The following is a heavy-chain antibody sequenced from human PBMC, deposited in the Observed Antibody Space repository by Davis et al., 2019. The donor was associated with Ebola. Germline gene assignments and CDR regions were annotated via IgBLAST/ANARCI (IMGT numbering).Heavy chain of an antibody. V-gene: IGHV3-9*01. CDR3: ASGGVLAYYDSSGYYTGDY. D-gene: IGHD3-22*01. Sequence: PGGSLRLSCAASGFTFDDYAMPWVRQAPGKGLEWVSGISWNSANLAYADSVKGRFTISRDNANNSLYLQMNSLRAEDTAVYYCASGGVLAYYDSSGYYTGDYWGQGTLVTVSS. CDR1: GFTFDDYA. J-gene: IGHJ4*02. CDR2: ISWNSANL.